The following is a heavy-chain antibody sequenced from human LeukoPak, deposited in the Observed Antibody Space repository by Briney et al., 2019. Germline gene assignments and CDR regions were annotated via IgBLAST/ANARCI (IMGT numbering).Heavy chain of an antibody. V-gene: IGHV3-20*04. CDR2: INWNGAWT. J-gene: IGHJ5*02. CDR1: GFKFDDYG. D-gene: IGHD3-22*01. Sequence: GGSLRLSCAASGFKFDDYGMSWVRQAPGKGLGWVCDINWNGAWTGYADSAKGRFTISRDNAKNSLYLQMNSLRAEDTALYYCAGYYYDSSRGFDLWGQGTLVTVSA. CDR3: AGYYYDSSRGFDL.